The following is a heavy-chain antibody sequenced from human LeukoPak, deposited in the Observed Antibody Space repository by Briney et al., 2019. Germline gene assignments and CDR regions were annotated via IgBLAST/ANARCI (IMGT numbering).Heavy chain of an antibody. CDR3: ASYGSGSYYPPNFLDY. CDR1: GGSISSSSYY. V-gene: IGHV4-39*01. D-gene: IGHD3-10*01. CDR2: IYYSGST. J-gene: IGHJ4*02. Sequence: SETLSLTCTVSGGSISSSSYYWGWIRQPPGKGLEWIGSIYYSGSTYYNPSLKSRVTISVDTSKSQFSLKLSSVTAADTAVYYCASYGSGSYYPPNFLDYWGQGTLVTVSS.